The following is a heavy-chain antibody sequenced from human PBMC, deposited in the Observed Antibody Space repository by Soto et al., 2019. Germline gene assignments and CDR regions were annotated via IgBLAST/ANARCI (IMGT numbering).Heavy chain of an antibody. CDR2: INQDGSDK. CDR1: GYTLSNSL. CDR3: ARVSPAMSTGY. J-gene: IGHJ4*02. V-gene: IGHV3-7*05. D-gene: IGHD5-18*01. Sequence: GGSLRLSCAVSGYTLSNSLLTCVRQAPGKGLEWVANINQDGSDKYYVDSVKGRLTISRDNAKNSLYLQMNSLRAEDTAIYYCARVSPAMSTGYWGQGTLVTVSS.